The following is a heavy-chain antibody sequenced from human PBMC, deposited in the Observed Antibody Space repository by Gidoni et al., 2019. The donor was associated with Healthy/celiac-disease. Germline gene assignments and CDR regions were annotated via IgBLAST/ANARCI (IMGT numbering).Heavy chain of an antibody. V-gene: IGHV3-33*01. CDR1: GFTFSSYG. J-gene: IGHJ4*02. CDR2: IWYDGINK. D-gene: IGHD3-3*01. Sequence: QVQLVESGGGVVQPGRSLRLSCAASGFTFSSYGMHWVRQAPGEGLEWVAVIWYDGINKYYADSVKGRFTISRDNSKNTLYLQMNSLRAEDTAVYYCARGDIRFLEWLSANFDYWGQGTLVTVSS. CDR3: ARGDIRFLEWLSANFDY.